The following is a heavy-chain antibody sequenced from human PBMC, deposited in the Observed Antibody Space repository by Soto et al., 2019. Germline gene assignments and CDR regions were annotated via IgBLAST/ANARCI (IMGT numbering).Heavy chain of an antibody. J-gene: IGHJ4*02. CDR2: IFPGESDT. CDR3: ARSPSGLLAFDY. Sequence: GESLKISCNGSGYSFTSHWIGWVRQMPGKGLECMGIIFPGESDTRYSPSFQGQVTISADKSISTAYLQWSSLQASDTAMYYCARSPSGLLAFDYWGQGTLVTVS. CDR1: GYSFTSHW. D-gene: IGHD2-15*01. V-gene: IGHV5-51*01.